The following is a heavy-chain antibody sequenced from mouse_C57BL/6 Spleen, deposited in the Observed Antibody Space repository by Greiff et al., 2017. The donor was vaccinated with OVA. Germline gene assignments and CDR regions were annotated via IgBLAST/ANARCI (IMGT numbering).Heavy chain of an antibody. CDR2: INPSTGGT. CDR3: AGNYEDYAMDY. V-gene: IGHV1-42*01. Sequence: VQLQQSGPELVKPGASVKISCKASGYSFTGYYMNWVKQSPEKSLEWIGEINPSTGGTTYNQKFKAKATLTVDKSSSTAYMQLKSLTSEDSAVYYCAGNYEDYAMDYWGQGTSVTVSS. D-gene: IGHD2-1*01. CDR1: GYSFTGYY. J-gene: IGHJ4*01.